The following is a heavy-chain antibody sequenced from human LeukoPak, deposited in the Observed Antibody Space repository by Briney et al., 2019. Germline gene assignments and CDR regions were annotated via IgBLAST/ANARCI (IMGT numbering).Heavy chain of an antibody. J-gene: IGHJ4*02. D-gene: IGHD5-24*01. CDR1: GSTFSSYA. CDR2: IIPIFGTA. CDR3: ARDEGRDGYNYFGY. V-gene: IGHV1-69*13. Sequence: ASVKVSCKASGSTFSSYAISWVRQAPGQGLEWMGGIIPIFGTANYAQKFQGRVTITADESTSTAYMELSSLRSEDTAVYYCARDEGRDGYNYFGYWGQGTLVTVSS.